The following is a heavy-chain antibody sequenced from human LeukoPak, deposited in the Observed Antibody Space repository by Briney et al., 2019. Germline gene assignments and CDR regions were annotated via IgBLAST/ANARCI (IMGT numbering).Heavy chain of an antibody. CDR1: GYSFTSYW. J-gene: IGHJ4*02. D-gene: IGHD3-22*01. CDR3: ARQYYDSSGFYPYFDY. V-gene: IGHV5-51*01. CDR2: IYPGGSDT. Sequence: GESLKISCTGSGYSFTSYWIGWVRQMPGKGLEWMGIIYPGGSDTRYSPSFQGQVTISADKSIRTAYLQWSSLKASDTAMYYCARQYYDSSGFYPYFDYWGQGTQVTVSS.